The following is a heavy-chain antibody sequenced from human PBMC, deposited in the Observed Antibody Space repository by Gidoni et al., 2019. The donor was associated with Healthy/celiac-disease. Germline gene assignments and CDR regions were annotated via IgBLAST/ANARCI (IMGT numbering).Heavy chain of an antibody. D-gene: IGHD2-2*01. CDR2: FDPEDGET. CDR1: RDTLTQLS. V-gene: IGHV1-24*01. Sequence: QDQPGQLGEGVKKPCGSVQHHCKVSRDTLTQLSMHWVRQAPGKGLEWMGGFDPEDGETSYAQKFQGSVTMTENTSTDTAYMELSSLRSEDTAVYYCATSPSYQLLFGYWGQGTLVTVSS. J-gene: IGHJ4*02. CDR3: ATSPSYQLLFGY.